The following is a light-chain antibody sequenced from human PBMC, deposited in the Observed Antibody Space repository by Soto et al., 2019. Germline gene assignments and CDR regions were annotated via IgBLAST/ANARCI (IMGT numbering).Light chain of an antibody. CDR2: GAS. J-gene: IGKJ3*01. Sequence: EIVLTQSPATLSLSPGERATLSCRASQNIGSNLAWYQQRPGQAPRLLIAGASSRATGTPARFSGSGSGAAYTLTISSLQSEDFAVYYCQQYNNWPPETFGPGTKVDIK. CDR1: QNIGSN. V-gene: IGKV3D-15*01. CDR3: QQYNNWPPET.